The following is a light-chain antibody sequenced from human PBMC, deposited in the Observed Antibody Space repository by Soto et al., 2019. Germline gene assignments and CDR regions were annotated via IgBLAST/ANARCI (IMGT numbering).Light chain of an antibody. CDR1: QGISSW. CDR2: AAS. CDR3: QQYHNWPHT. J-gene: IGKJ2*01. Sequence: DLQMTQSPSSLSESVGDRVTITCRASQGISSWIAWYQQKPEKAPKSLIYAASSLQSGVPARFSGSGSGTEFTLTITSLQSEDFALYYCQQYHNWPHTFGQGTQLEIK. V-gene: IGKV1D-16*01.